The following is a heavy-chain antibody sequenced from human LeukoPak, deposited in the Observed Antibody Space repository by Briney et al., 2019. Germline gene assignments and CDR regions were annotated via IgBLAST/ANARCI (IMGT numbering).Heavy chain of an antibody. CDR1: GYSFTTYW. D-gene: IGHD5/OR15-5a*01. V-gene: IGHV5-51*01. Sequence: GKSLKISCKGPGYSFTTYWIGWVRQMPGKGLEWVGIIYPGDSDTRYSPSFQGLVTISADKSISTAYLQWSSLKASDTAMYYCALTNGVYEGAFDIWGQGTMVTVSS. CDR3: ALTNGVYEGAFDI. J-gene: IGHJ3*02. CDR2: IYPGDSDT.